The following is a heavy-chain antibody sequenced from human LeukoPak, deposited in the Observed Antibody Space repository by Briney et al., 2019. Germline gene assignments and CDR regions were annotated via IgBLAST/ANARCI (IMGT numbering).Heavy chain of an antibody. Sequence: PSETLSLTCTVSGGSIRSYYWSWIRQPPGKGLEWIGYISYSGSTNYNPSLKSRVAISVDKSKNHFSLKLSSVTAADTAVYYCASRYYDSSGYYDAFDIWGQGTMVTVSP. CDR3: ASRYYDSSGYYDAFDI. V-gene: IGHV4-59*12. CDR1: GGSIRSYY. D-gene: IGHD3-22*01. J-gene: IGHJ3*02. CDR2: ISYSGST.